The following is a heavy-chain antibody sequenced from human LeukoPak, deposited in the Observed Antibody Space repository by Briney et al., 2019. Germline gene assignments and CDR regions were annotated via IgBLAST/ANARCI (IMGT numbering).Heavy chain of an antibody. J-gene: IGHJ4*02. Sequence: GVSLRLSCAPSGFTLSIYAMIWVRQTPGKGLEWVSPINWSGCSTFCGDSVKGRFTISRHNSKDTVYVKINSLRAEDTAVYYCAKDQASCGGDCYSGAFDHWGQGPLVTVSS. D-gene: IGHD2-21*02. V-gene: IGHV3-23*01. CDR3: AKDQASCGGDCYSGAFDH. CDR2: INWSGCST. CDR1: GFTLSIYA.